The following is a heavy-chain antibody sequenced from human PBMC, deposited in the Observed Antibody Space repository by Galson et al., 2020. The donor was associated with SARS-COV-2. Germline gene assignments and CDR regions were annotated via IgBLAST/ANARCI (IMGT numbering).Heavy chain of an antibody. D-gene: IGHD3-22*01. CDR2: IYYSGST. CDR3: AREIRDYYGSSGYYEGRVIWFDP. Sequence: SETLSLTCTVSGGSISSSSYYWGWIRQPPGKGLEWIGSIYYSGSTYYNPSLKSRVTISVDTSKNQFSLKLSSVTAADTAVYYCAREIRDYYGSSGYYEGRVIWFDPWGQGTLATVSS. CDR1: GGSISSSSYY. J-gene: IGHJ5*02. V-gene: IGHV4-39*02.